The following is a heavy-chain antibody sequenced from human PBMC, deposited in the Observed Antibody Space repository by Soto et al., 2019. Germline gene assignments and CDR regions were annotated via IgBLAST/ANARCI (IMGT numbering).Heavy chain of an antibody. J-gene: IGHJ4*02. D-gene: IGHD2-2*01. Sequence: XESLRLSFAASGFNLSSSAMNWVRQAPGKGLEWLSVISYDGSKKYYADSVKGRFTISRDDSKNTLYLQMHSLRADDTAVYYCTRDRCSGTSCYFRYWGQGTLVTVSS. V-gene: IGHV3-30-3*01. CDR1: GFNLSSSA. CDR3: TRDRCSGTSCYFRY. CDR2: ISYDGSKK.